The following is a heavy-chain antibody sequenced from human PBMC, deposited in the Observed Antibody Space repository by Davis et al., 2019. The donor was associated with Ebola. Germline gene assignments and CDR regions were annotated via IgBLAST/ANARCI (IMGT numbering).Heavy chain of an antibody. CDR1: GFTFSSSS. Sequence: GESLKISCAASGFTFSSSSVNWVRQAPGKGLEWVSSISSSSSYIYYADSVKGRFTISRDNAKNLLYLQMNSLSAEDTAVYYCAKGSVTIFGVAPDYYGMDVWGKGTTVTVSS. J-gene: IGHJ6*04. CDR3: AKGSVTIFGVAPDYYGMDV. D-gene: IGHD3-3*01. CDR2: ISSSSSYI. V-gene: IGHV3-21*01.